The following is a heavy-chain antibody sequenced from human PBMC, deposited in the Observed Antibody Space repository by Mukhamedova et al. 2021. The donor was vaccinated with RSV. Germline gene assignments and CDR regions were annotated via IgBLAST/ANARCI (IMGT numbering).Heavy chain of an antibody. CDR2: ISSSSSYT. Sequence: SWIRQAPGKGLEWVSYISSSSSYTNYADSVKGRFTISRDNAKNSLYLQMNSLRAEDTAVYYCSRDREDFWSGYYTLYYFDYWGQ. D-gene: IGHD3-3*01. CDR3: SRDREDFWSGYYTLYYFDY. V-gene: IGHV3-11*06. J-gene: IGHJ4*02.